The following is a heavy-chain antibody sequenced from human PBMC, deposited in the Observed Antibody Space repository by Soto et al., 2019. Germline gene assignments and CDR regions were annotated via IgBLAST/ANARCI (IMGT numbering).Heavy chain of an antibody. CDR1: GYTFTNYA. V-gene: IGHV5-10-1*01. J-gene: IGHJ6*01. CDR3: ARGVAAAYSYHYPVKL. CDR2: IDPSDSCS. D-gene: IGHD6-13*01. Sequence: GEALKVSCRGSGYTFTNYAISWLRQMPGKGLEGMGKIDPSDSCSNYSSSFEGHVTISADKSIRTALLQWSSLTASAIDMYFCARGVAAAYSYHYPVKLWRQPTTV.